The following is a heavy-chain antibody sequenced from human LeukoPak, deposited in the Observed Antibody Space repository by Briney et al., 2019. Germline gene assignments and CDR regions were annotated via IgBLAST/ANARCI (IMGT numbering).Heavy chain of an antibody. J-gene: IGHJ4*02. Sequence: PGGSLRLSCAASGFTFSSYAMSWVRQAPGKGLEWVSAISGSGGSTFYTDSVKGRFTISRDNSKNTLFLQMNSLRAEDTAVYYCVQTKLGYCSSGSCYSRHYRLDYWGQGTLVTVSS. D-gene: IGHD2-15*01. CDR3: VQTKLGYCSSGSCYSRHYRLDY. V-gene: IGHV3-23*01. CDR2: ISGSGGST. CDR1: GFTFSSYA.